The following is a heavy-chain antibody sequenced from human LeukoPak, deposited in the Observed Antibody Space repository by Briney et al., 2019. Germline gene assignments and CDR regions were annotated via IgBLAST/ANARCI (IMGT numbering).Heavy chain of an antibody. CDR1: GYTFTSYG. J-gene: IGHJ4*02. CDR3: ARDLFPGSGRHSGY. Sequence: ASVKVSCKASGYTFTSYGISWVRQAPGQGLEWMGWISAYNGNTNYAQKLQGRVTMTTDTFTTTAYMELRSLRSDDTAVYYCARDLFPGSGRHSGYWGQGTLVTVSS. V-gene: IGHV1-18*04. CDR2: ISAYNGNT. D-gene: IGHD3-10*01.